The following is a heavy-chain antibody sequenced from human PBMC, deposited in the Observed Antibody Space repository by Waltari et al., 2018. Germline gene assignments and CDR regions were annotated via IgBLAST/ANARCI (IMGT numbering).Heavy chain of an antibody. Sequence: QVQLQQWGAGLLKPSETLSLTCAVYGGSFSGYYWSWIRQPPGKGLEWIGEINHSGSTNYNPSLKSRVTISVDTSKNQFSLKLSSVTAADTAVYYCARAGRTGTTFAFDIWGQVTMVTVSS. J-gene: IGHJ3*02. D-gene: IGHD1-1*01. CDR3: ARAGRTGTTFAFDI. V-gene: IGHV4-34*01. CDR1: GGSFSGYY. CDR2: INHSGST.